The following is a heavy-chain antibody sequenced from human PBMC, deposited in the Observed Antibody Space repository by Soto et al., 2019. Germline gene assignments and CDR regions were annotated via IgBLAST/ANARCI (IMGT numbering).Heavy chain of an antibody. CDR1: GGTFSSYA. CDR2: IIPIFGTA. D-gene: IGHD6-6*01. J-gene: IGHJ4*02. Sequence: QVQLVQSGAEVKKPGSSVKVSCKASGGTFSSYAINWVRQAPGQGLEGMGGIIPIFGTANYAQKFQGRVTITADKSTRTAYMELSSLRSDDTAVYYCARDPSSSSREVAYWGQGTLVTVSS. CDR3: ARDPSSSSREVAY. V-gene: IGHV1-69*06.